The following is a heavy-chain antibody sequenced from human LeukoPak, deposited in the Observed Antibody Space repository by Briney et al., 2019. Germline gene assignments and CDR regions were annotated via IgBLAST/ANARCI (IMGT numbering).Heavy chain of an antibody. CDR2: ISYDGSNK. J-gene: IGHJ6*02. Sequence: GGSLRLSCAASGFTFSSYGMHWVRQAPGKGLEWVAVISYDGSNKYYADSVKGRFTISRDNSKNTLYLQMNSLRAEDTAVYYCAKGFLEWLWDSKDVWGQGTTVTVSS. V-gene: IGHV3-30*18. CDR3: AKGFLEWLWDSKDV. CDR1: GFTFSSYG. D-gene: IGHD3-3*01.